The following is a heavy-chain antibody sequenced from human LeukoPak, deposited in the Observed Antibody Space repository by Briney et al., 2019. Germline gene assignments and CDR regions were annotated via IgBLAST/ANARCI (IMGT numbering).Heavy chain of an antibody. CDR2: ISYDGSNK. CDR3: AKDRVAAAGNYYYYGMDV. D-gene: IGHD6-13*01. V-gene: IGHV3-30*18. Sequence: GGSLRLSSAASGFTFSSYGMHWVRQAPGKGLEWVAVISYDGSNKYYADSVKGRFTISRDNSKNTLYLQMNSLRAEDTAVYYCAKDRVAAAGNYYYYGMDVWGQGTTVTVSS. CDR1: GFTFSSYG. J-gene: IGHJ6*02.